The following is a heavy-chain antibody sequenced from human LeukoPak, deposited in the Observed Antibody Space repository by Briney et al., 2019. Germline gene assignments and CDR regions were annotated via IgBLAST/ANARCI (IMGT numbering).Heavy chain of an antibody. Sequence: SETLSLTCTVSGGSISSYYWSWIRQPPGKGLEWIGYIYYSGSTNYNPSLKSRVTIPVDTSKNQFSLKLSSVTAADTAVYYCARGGNGYDKYYYYGMDVWGQGTTVTVSS. J-gene: IGHJ6*02. CDR2: IYYSGST. CDR1: GGSISSYY. V-gene: IGHV4-59*01. D-gene: IGHD5-12*01. CDR3: ARGGNGYDKYYYYGMDV.